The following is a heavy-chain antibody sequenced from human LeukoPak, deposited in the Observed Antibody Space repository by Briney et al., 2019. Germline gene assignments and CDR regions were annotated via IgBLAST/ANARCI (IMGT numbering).Heavy chain of an antibody. D-gene: IGHD3-3*01. Sequence: ASVKVSCKASGYTFTNYGISWVRQAPGQGLEWMGWISAYNGNTNYAQKLQGRVTMTTDTSTSTAYMELRSLRSDDTAVYYCARSGYYDFSHYYYYMDVWGKGTTVTASS. J-gene: IGHJ6*03. CDR1: GYTFTNYG. CDR3: ARSGYYDFSHYYYYMDV. V-gene: IGHV1-18*01. CDR2: ISAYNGNT.